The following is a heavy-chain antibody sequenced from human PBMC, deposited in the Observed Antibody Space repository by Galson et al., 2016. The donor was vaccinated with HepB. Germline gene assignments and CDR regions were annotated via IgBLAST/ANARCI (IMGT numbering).Heavy chain of an antibody. CDR3: ARDTWTWI. CDR2: IYSGGDT. V-gene: IGHV3-66*01. D-gene: IGHD3/OR15-3a*01. J-gene: IGHJ4*02. Sequence: SLRLSCAASGVTVCNNYMSWVRQAPGRGLEWVSVIYSGGDTYYADSVKGRFTISRDNSKNTLYLQMNSLRAEDTAVYFCARDTWTWIGGQGTLVTVSS. CDR1: GVTVCNNY.